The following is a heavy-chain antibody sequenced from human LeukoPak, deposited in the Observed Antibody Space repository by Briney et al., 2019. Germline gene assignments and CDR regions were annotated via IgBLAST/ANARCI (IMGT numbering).Heavy chain of an antibody. CDR3: ARDSDTHTSGYSQH. CDR1: ADTFTSYG. D-gene: IGHD2-15*01. CDR2: VSGYSGKT. J-gene: IGHJ1*01. Sequence: ASVKVSCKASADTFTSYGFNWVRQAPGQGLEWMGWVSGYSGKTNYPQKFQGRVAMTIDTSTSTVYMDLRSLRSDDTAIYYFARDSDTHTSGYSQHWGQGTQVTVSS. V-gene: IGHV1-18*01.